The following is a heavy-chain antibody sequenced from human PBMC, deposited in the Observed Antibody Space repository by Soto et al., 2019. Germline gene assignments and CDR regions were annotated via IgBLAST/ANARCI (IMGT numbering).Heavy chain of an antibody. D-gene: IGHD3-3*01. CDR1: GYTFTSYA. V-gene: IGHV7-4-1*01. CDR2: INTNTGNP. J-gene: IGHJ6*02. CDR3: AVVRRSGYYRTYYYYYGMDV. Sequence: GASVKVSCKASGYTFTSYAMNWVRQAPGQGLEWMGWINTNTGNPTYAQGFTGRFVFSLDTSVSTAYLQICSLKAEDTAVYYCAVVRRSGYYRTYYYYYGMDVSGQGTTVTVSS.